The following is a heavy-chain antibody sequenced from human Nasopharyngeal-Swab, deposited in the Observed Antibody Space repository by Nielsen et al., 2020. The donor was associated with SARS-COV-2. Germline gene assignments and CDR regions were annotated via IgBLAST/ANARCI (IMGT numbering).Heavy chain of an antibody. D-gene: IGHD3-10*01. CDR2: IYYSGST. Sequence: SETLSLTCTVSGGSISSRSYYWGWIRQPPGKGLEWIGSIYYSGSTYHNPSLKSRVTISVDTSKNQFSLKLSSVTAADTAVYYCARTDYYGSGSPDYWGQGTLVTVSS. CDR3: ARTDYYGSGSPDY. V-gene: IGHV4-39*01. J-gene: IGHJ4*02. CDR1: GGSISSRSYY.